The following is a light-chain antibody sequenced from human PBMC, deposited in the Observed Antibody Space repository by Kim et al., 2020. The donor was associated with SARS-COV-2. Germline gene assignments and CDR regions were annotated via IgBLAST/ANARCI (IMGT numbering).Light chain of an antibody. Sequence: DVVMTQSPLSLPVTLGQPASISCRSSQSLVFRDGNTYLNWFHQRPGQSPRRLIYKVSKWDSGVPDRFRGSGSGTDFTLKIDRVEADDIGVYYCMQGTYWPYTFGQGTKVDIK. CDR1: QSLVFRDGNTY. CDR2: KVS. J-gene: IGKJ2*01. V-gene: IGKV2D-30*01. CDR3: MQGTYWPYT.